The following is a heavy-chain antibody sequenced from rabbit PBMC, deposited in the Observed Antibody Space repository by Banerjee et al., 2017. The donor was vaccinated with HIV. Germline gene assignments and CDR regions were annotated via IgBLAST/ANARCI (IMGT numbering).Heavy chain of an antibody. V-gene: IGHV1S45*01. Sequence: QEQLEESGGDLVKPEGSLTLTCTASGFSFSSYWMCWVRQAPGKRPEWIACIYNGDGSTDYASWAKGRFTISETSSTTVTLQMASLTAADTATYFCARGAAGNAGGGIVDLWGPGTLVTVS. CDR3: ARGAAGNAGGGIVDL. J-gene: IGHJ4*01. CDR2: IYNGDGST. D-gene: IGHD4-2*01. CDR1: GFSFSSYW.